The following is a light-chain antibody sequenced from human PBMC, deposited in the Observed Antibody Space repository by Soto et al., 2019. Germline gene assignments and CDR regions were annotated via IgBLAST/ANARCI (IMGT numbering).Light chain of an antibody. CDR2: GAS. CDR1: QSVSSN. J-gene: IGKJ1*01. CDR3: QQYNNWPPMV. V-gene: IGKV3-15*01. Sequence: EMVMTQSPATLSVSPGERATLSCRASQSVSSNLAWYQQKPGHAPRLLIYGASTRATGIPARFSGSGSGTEFTLTISSLQSEDFAVYYCQQYNNWPPMVFVQGTKVEIK.